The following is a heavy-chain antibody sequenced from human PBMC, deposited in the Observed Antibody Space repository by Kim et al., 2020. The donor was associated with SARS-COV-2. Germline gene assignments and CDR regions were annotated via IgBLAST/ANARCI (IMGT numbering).Heavy chain of an antibody. CDR3: AARFDN. V-gene: IGHV3-48*02. CDR2: GGKTT. J-gene: IGHJ4*02. Sequence: GGKTTYYADSVKGRFTISRDNAKNSLYLQMNSLRDEDTAVYYCAARFDNWGQGTLVTVSS.